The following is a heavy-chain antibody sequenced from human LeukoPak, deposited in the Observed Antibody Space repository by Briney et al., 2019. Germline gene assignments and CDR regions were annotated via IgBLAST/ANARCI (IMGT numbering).Heavy chain of an antibody. V-gene: IGHV3-23*01. D-gene: IGHD1-26*01. J-gene: IGHJ4*02. CDR3: AKSRGESRGASNY. Sequence: GGSLRLSCAASGFTLSSYAMNWVRQAPGKGLEWVSFISGSGDTTYYADSAKGRFTISRDNSKNTLYLQMNSLRAEDTAVYYCAKSRGESRGASNYWGQGTLVTVSS. CDR2: ISGSGDTT. CDR1: GFTLSSYA.